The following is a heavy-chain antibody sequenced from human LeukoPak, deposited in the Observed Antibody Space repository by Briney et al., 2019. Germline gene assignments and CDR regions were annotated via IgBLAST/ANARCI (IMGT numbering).Heavy chain of an antibody. CDR2: INHSGST. J-gene: IGHJ4*02. D-gene: IGHD3-16*01. CDR3: ARIEPGRLGFDY. CDR1: GESFSGNY. Sequence: SETLSLTCAVYGESFSGNYWNWIRQPPGKGLEWIGEINHSGSTNYNPSLESRVTISVDTSKNQFSLKLSSVTAADTAVYYCARIEPGRLGFDYWGQGTLVTVSS. V-gene: IGHV4-34*01.